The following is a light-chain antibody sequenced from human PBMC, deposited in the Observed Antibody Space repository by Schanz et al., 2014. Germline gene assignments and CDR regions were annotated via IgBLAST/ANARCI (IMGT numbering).Light chain of an antibody. Sequence: DIVMTQSPDSLAVSLGERATINCKSSQSVLYTSDNKNYLAWYQHKPGQPPKPLIYWASTRQSGVPDRFSGSGSDTEFTLTSSSRQADDVAVYFCQQYCSTPDTFGQGTKLEVK. CDR3: QQYCSTPDT. V-gene: IGKV4-1*01. CDR2: WAS. J-gene: IGKJ2*01. CDR1: QSVLYTSDNKNY.